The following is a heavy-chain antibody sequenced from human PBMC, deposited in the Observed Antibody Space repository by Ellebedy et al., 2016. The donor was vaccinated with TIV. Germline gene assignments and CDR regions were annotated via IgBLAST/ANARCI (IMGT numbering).Heavy chain of an antibody. Sequence: PGGSLRLSCAASRFSFSTSGFHWVRQAPGKGLEWVAVLSDDDTHQGYADSVKGRFTVFRDTSKNTLYLQMNNLRSEDTAVYYCAGGPNGHYTYFDYWGQGTLVTVSS. D-gene: IGHD2-8*01. CDR1: RFSFSTSG. J-gene: IGHJ4*02. CDR2: LSDDDTHQ. CDR3: AGGPNGHYTYFDY. V-gene: IGHV3-30*04.